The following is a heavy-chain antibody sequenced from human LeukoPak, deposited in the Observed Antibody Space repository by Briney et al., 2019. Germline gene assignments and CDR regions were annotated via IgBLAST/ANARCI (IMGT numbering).Heavy chain of an antibody. D-gene: IGHD2-15*01. J-gene: IGHJ6*02. CDR1: GFTFSHYW. Sequence: GGSLRLSCAASGFTFSHYWMTWVRQAPGNGLEWVAQINQDVSEEAYMDSVTARFTISRDNAKKSAFLQMNSLRSEHTAVHYCAKGVVATTNAAYYGMDVWGQGTTVTVSS. CDR3: AKGVVATTNAAYYGMDV. CDR2: INQDVSEE. V-gene: IGHV3-7*01.